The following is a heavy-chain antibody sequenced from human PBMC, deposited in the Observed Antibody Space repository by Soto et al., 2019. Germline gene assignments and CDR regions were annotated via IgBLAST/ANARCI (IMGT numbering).Heavy chain of an antibody. Sequence: SETLSLTCAVYGGSFSGYYWSWIRQPPGKGLEWIGEINHSGSTNYNPSLKSRVTISVDTSKNQFSLKLSSVTAADTAVYYCARSPRSRSGSYYNHAYYFDYWGQGTLVTVSS. V-gene: IGHV4-34*01. J-gene: IGHJ4*02. CDR1: GGSFSGYY. D-gene: IGHD3-10*01. CDR2: INHSGST. CDR3: ARSPRSRSGSYYNHAYYFDY.